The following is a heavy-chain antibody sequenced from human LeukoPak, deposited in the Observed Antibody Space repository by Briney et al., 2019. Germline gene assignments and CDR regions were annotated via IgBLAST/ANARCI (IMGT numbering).Heavy chain of an antibody. CDR1: GGSIGSYY. CDR3: ARNWNYGDGFYYFDY. J-gene: IGHJ4*02. CDR2: IYYSGST. D-gene: IGHD1-7*01. Sequence: SETLSLTCTVSGGSIGSYYWSWIRQPPGKGLEWIGYIYYSGSTNYNPSLKSRVTISVDTSKNQFSLKLSSVTAADTAVYYCARNWNYGDGFYYFDYWGQGTLVTVSS. V-gene: IGHV4-59*08.